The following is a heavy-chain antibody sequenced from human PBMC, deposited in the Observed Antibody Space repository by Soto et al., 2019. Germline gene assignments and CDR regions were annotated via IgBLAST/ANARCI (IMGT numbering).Heavy chain of an antibody. CDR3: ARSFGGQDGYSYGYDY. D-gene: IGHD5-18*01. CDR1: GGSISSGGYY. CDR2: IYYSGST. Sequence: SETLSLTCTVSGGSISSGGYYWSWIRQHPGKGLEWIGYIYYSGSTYYNPSLKSRVTISVDTSKNQFSLKLSSVTAADTAVYYCARSFGGQDGYSYGYDYWGQGTLVTVSS. V-gene: IGHV4-31*03. J-gene: IGHJ4*02.